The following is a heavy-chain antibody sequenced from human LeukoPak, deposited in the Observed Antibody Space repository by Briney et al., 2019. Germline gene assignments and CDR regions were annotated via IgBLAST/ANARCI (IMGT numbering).Heavy chain of an antibody. CDR1: GFTFSSHW. V-gene: IGHV3-74*03. J-gene: IGHJ4*02. CDR3: ARRGGSYNDY. CDR2: INSDGRTT. Sequence: GGSLRLSCAASGFTFSSHWMHWVRQAPGKGLVWVSRINSDGRTTTYADSVKGRFTISRDNAKNTLYLQMSSLRAEDTAVYYCARRGGSYNDYWGQGTLVTVSS. D-gene: IGHD1-26*01.